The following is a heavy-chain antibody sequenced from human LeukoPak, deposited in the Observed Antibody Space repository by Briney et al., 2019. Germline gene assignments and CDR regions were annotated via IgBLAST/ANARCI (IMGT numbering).Heavy chain of an antibody. D-gene: IGHD4-23*01. CDR1: GDSISSDDFY. V-gene: IGHV4-30-4*02. J-gene: IGHJ2*01. CDR2: ISYTGNT. Sequence: SETLSLTCTVSGDSISSDDFYWSWIRQPPGKGLEWIGYISYTGNTYYTPSLKSRVAISVDTSKNQFSLKLSSVTAADTAVYYCARLSTTAVTGSYWYFDLWGRGTLVTVSS. CDR3: ARLSTTAVTGSYWYFDL.